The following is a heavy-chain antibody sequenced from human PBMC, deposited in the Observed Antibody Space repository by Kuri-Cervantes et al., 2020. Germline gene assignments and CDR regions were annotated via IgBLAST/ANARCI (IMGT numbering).Heavy chain of an antibody. J-gene: IGHJ6*03. CDR2: IEKDGSVE. D-gene: IGHD3-22*01. CDR1: GFTFSSYW. CDR3: AKSGPKGYDSSGFYYHDYYYMDV. Sequence: GESLKISCAASGFTFSSYWMSWVRQAPGKGLQWVANIEKDGSVEYYGDSVKGRFTISRDNVKSSLYLQMDSLGAEDTAIYYCAKSGPKGYDSSGFYYHDYYYMDVWGKGTTVTVSS. V-gene: IGHV3-7*02.